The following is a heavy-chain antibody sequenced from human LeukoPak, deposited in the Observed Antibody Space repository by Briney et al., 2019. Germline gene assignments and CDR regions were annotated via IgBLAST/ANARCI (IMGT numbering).Heavy chain of an antibody. Sequence: SETLSLTCTVSGGSISSYYWSWIRQPPGKGLEWIGYIYYSGSTNYNPSLKSRVTISVDTSKNQFSLKLSSVTAADTAVYYCARGGGIVPALPYYYYMDVWGKGTTVTISS. J-gene: IGHJ6*03. CDR1: GGSISSYY. V-gene: IGHV4-59*01. CDR2: IYYSGST. D-gene: IGHD2-2*01. CDR3: ARGGGIVPALPYYYYMDV.